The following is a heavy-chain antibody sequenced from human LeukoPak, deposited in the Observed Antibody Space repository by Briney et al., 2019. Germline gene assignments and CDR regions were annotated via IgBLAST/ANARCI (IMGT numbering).Heavy chain of an antibody. CDR1: GGTFSSYA. Sequence: GASVKVSCKASGGTFSSYAISWVRQAPGQGLEWMGGIIPIFGTANYAQKFQGRVTITADESTSTAYMELSSLRSEDTAVYYCARGYSSGWYWDYFDYWGQGTLVTVSS. V-gene: IGHV1-69*13. J-gene: IGHJ4*02. CDR3: ARGYSSGWYWDYFDY. D-gene: IGHD6-19*01. CDR2: IIPIFGTA.